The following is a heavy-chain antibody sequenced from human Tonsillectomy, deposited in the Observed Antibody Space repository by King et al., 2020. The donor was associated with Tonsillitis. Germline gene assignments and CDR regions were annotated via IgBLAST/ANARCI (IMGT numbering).Heavy chain of an antibody. CDR1: GFTFDDYA. V-gene: IGHV3-9*01. J-gene: IGHJ3*02. D-gene: IGHD5-18*01. Sequence: VQLVESGGGWVQPGRSLRLSCAASGFTFDDYAMHWVRQAPGKGREWVSGSRWNSGSIVYADSVTGRFTISRDNVKNSLYLQMNSLRAEDTALYYCEKELQLWLRAFDIWGQGTMVTVSS. CDR3: EKELQLWLRAFDI. CDR2: SRWNSGSI.